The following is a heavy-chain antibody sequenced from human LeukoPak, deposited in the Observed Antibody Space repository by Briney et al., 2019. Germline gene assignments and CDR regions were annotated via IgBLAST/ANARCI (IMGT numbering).Heavy chain of an antibody. CDR3: TSGTWIQLAIPDY. CDR1: GFTFSSHG. Sequence: GGSLRLSCAASGFTFSSHGIHWVRQAPGRGLEWVAVIWYDGTNKYYEDSVKGRFSISRDDSKNTVYLQMNSLKTDDTAVYYCTSGTWIQLAIPDYWGQGTLVTVSS. CDR2: IWYDGTNK. D-gene: IGHD5-18*01. V-gene: IGHV3-33*01. J-gene: IGHJ4*02.